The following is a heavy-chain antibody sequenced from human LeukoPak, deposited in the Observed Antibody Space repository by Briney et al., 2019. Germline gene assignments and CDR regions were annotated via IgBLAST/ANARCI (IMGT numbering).Heavy chain of an antibody. CDR3: ARRGYGGNSLFDY. Sequence: GASVTVSCRASGYTFTGYYLHWVRQAPGQGLAWMGWIIPDSGATNYAQKFQGRVTMTRDTSITTAYMELSRLRSDDTAVYYCARRGYGGNSLFDYWGQGTLVTVSS. V-gene: IGHV1-2*02. J-gene: IGHJ4*02. D-gene: IGHD4-23*01. CDR1: GYTFTGYY. CDR2: IIPDSGAT.